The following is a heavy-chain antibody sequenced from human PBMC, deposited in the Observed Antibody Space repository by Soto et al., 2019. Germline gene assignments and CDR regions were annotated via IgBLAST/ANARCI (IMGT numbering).Heavy chain of an antibody. CDR2: ISGSGGST. J-gene: IGHJ6*02. CDR1: GFTFSSYA. V-gene: IGHV3-23*01. CDR3: AKRGAAAGYYYYGMDV. Sequence: GGSLRLSCAASGFTFSSYAMSWVRQAPGKGLEWVSAISGSGGSTYYADSVKGRFTISRDNSKNTLYLQMNSLRAEDTAVYSCAKRGAAAGYYYYGMDVWGQGTTVTVSS. D-gene: IGHD6-13*01.